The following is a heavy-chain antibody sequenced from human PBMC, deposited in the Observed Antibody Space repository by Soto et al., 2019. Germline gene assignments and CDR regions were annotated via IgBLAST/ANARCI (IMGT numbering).Heavy chain of an antibody. CDR2: INHIGST. Sequence: SETLCLTCAVYGGSISSYYWSWIRQPPGKGLEWIGKINHIGSTNYNPSLKSRVTISVDTSKNQFSLKLSSVTAADTAVYYCARFDSSGWYFDYWGQGNLVTVSS. CDR3: ARFDSSGWYFDY. V-gene: IGHV4-34*01. D-gene: IGHD6-19*01. CDR1: GGSISSYY. J-gene: IGHJ4*02.